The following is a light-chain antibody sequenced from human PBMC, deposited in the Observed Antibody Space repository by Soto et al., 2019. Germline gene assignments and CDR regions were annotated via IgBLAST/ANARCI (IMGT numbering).Light chain of an antibody. CDR3: QQSYKILT. J-gene: IGKJ4*01. CDR1: DNIGSN. CDR2: AAS. V-gene: IGKV1-39*01. Sequence: DLQLTQSPASLSASVGDRVTITCRASDNIGSNLNWYQHQTGTAPKLLIYAASSLQGGVPSRFSGSGYETQFTLTISGLQTEDFATYYCQQSYKILTFGGGTWVDI.